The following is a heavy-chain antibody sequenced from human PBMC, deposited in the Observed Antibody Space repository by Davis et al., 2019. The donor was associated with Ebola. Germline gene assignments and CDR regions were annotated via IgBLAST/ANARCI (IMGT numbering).Heavy chain of an antibody. Sequence: GESLKISCAASGFTVSSNYMSWVRQAPGKGLEWVSVIYSGGSTYYADSVKGRFTISRDNSKNTLYLQMNSLRAEDTAVYYCARCGSEIGWFDPWGQGTLVTVSS. D-gene: IGHD3-10*01. J-gene: IGHJ5*02. CDR2: IYSGGST. CDR1: GFTVSSNY. CDR3: ARCGSEIGWFDP. V-gene: IGHV3-53*01.